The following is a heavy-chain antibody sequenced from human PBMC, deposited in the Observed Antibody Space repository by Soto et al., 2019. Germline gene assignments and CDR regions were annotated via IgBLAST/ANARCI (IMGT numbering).Heavy chain of an antibody. CDR2: IRSKAYGGTT. D-gene: IGHD3-22*01. CDR1: GFTFGDYA. V-gene: IGHV3-49*04. J-gene: IGHJ3*02. Sequence: SLRLSCTASGFTFGDYAMSWVRQAPGEGLEWVGFIRSKAYGGTTEYAASVKGRFTISRDDSKSIAYLHMNSLKTEDTAVYYCTRDDYDSRVRGAFDIWGQGTMVTVSS. CDR3: TRDDYDSRVRGAFDI.